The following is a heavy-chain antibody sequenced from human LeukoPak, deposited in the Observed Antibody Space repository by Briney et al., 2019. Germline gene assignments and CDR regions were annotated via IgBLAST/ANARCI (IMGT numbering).Heavy chain of an antibody. J-gene: IGHJ3*02. CDR1: GGSISSYY. CDR2: IYYSGST. D-gene: IGHD2/OR15-2a*01. CDR3: AREVRVLWREDAFDI. Sequence: SETLSLTCSVSGGSISSYYWSWIRQPPGKGLEWIGYIYYSGSTNYNPSLKSRVTISVDTSKNQFSLKLSSVTAADTAVYYCAREVRVLWREDAFDIWGQGTMVTVSS. V-gene: IGHV4-59*12.